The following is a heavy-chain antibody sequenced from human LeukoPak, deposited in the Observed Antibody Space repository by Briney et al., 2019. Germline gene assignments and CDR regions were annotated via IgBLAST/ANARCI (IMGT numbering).Heavy chain of an antibody. J-gene: IGHJ4*02. CDR2: ISSSGSNT. V-gene: IGHV3-11*06. D-gene: IGHD4-17*01. Sequence: PGGSLRLSCAASGFTFSDYYMSWIRQAPGKGLEWVSYISSSGSNTNYLDSVKGRFTISRDNAKNSLSLQMNSLRAEDTAVYYCASGGPVTTYDFDYWGQGTLVTVSS. CDR1: GFTFSDYY. CDR3: ASGGPVTTYDFDY.